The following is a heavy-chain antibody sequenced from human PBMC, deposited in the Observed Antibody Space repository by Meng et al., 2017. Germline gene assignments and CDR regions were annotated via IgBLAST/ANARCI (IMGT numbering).Heavy chain of an antibody. CDR2: IIPIFGTA. Sequence: SVKVSCKASGGTFSSYAISWVRQAPGQGLEWTGGIIPIFGTANYAQKFQGRVTITTDESTSTAYMELSSLRTEDTAVYYCARDRSIAPGGNWFDHWGQGTLVTVSS. V-gene: IGHV1-69*05. CDR3: ARDRSIAPGGNWFDH. D-gene: IGHD6-6*01. CDR1: GGTFSSYA. J-gene: IGHJ5*02.